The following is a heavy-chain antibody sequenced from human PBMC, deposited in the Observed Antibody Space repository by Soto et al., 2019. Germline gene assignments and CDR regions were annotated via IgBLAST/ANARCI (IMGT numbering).Heavy chain of an antibody. CDR3: GREEVYSSSYYPTY. V-gene: IGHV1-3*04. CDR2: IGIGNGAT. CDR1: GYSFTNYN. D-gene: IGHD6-13*01. Sequence: ASVKVSCKTSGYSFTNYNMHWVRQASGQRLEWMDWIGIGNGATQYSQNFRDRVTITRDTSASTVYMELSSLKPEDTAVYYCGREEVYSSSYYPTYWG. J-gene: IGHJ4*01.